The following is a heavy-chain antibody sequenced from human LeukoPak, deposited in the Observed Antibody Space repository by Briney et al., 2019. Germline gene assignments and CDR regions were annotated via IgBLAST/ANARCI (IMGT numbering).Heavy chain of an antibody. CDR1: GFTFSNAW. CDR3: ESFTVTTPLVAVDY. CDR2: IKSKTDGGTT. J-gene: IGHJ4*02. D-gene: IGHD4-17*01. V-gene: IGHV3-15*01. Sequence: PGGSLRLSCAASGFTFSNAWISWVRQAPGKGLEWVGRIKSKTDGGTTDYAAPVKGRFTISRDISKNTLYLQMNSLRAEDTAVYYCESFTVTTPLVAVDYWGQG.